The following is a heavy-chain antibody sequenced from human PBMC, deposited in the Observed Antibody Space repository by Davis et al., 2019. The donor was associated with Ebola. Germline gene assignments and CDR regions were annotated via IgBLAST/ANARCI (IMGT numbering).Heavy chain of an antibody. CDR2: ISTNGGST. V-gene: IGHV3-64*01. D-gene: IGHD1-26*01. CDR1: GFSVSNSY. CDR3: AMGGQTYDY. Sequence: GGSLRLSCAASGFSVSNSYMSWVRQAPGKGLEYVSAISTNGGSTYYANSVKGRFTISRDNSKNSLYLQMNSLRAEDTAVYYCAMGGQTYDYWGQGTLVTVSS. J-gene: IGHJ4*02.